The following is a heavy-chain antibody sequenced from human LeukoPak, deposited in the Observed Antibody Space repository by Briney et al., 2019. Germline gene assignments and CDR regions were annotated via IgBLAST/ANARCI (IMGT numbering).Heavy chain of an antibody. CDR1: GGTFSSYA. Sequence: SVKVSCTASGGTFSSYAISWVRQAPGQGLEWMGGIIPIFGTANYAQKFQGRVTITADESTSTAYMELSSLRSEDTAVYYCARDVCSGGSCYAWGFDPWGQGTLVTVSS. CDR2: IIPIFGTA. V-gene: IGHV1-69*13. J-gene: IGHJ5*02. CDR3: ARDVCSGGSCYAWGFDP. D-gene: IGHD2-15*01.